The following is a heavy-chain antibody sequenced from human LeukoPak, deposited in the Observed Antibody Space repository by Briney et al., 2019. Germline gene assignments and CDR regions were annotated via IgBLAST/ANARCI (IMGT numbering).Heavy chain of an antibody. Sequence: GGSLRLSCAASGFTFSSYAMSWVRQAPGKGLEWVSYISSTVNTIYYADSVKGRFTISRDSARNSLYLQMNSLRAEDTAVYYCARDVDWCFDLWGRGTLVTVSS. CDR2: ISSTVNTI. V-gene: IGHV3-48*01. CDR1: GFTFSSYA. J-gene: IGHJ2*01. CDR3: ARDVDWCFDL.